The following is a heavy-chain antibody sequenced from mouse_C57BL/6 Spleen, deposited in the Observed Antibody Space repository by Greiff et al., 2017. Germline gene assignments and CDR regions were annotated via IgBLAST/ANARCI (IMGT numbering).Heavy chain of an antibody. CDR3: ARTTMITGYFDC. Sequence: QVQLQQPGAELVRPGSSVKLSCKASGYTFTSYWMHWVKQRPIQGLDWIGNIDPSGSETHYNQKFKDKATLTVDKSSSTAYKQLSSLTSGDAAVYYCARTTMITGYFDCWGQGTTLTVSS. J-gene: IGHJ2*01. D-gene: IGHD2-4*01. CDR2: IDPSGSET. CDR1: GYTFTSYW. V-gene: IGHV1-52*01.